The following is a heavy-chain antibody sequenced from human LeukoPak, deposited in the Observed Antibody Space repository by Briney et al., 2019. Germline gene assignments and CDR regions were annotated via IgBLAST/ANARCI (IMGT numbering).Heavy chain of an antibody. J-gene: IGHJ3*02. V-gene: IGHV5-51*01. CDR2: IYPGDSDT. Sequence: GESLQISCKGSGYSFTSYWIGWVRQMPGKGLEWMGIIYPGDSDTRYSPSFQGQVTISADKSISTAYLQWSSLKASDTAMYYCARYKLNEYSSPNDAFDIWGQGTMVTVSS. D-gene: IGHD6-6*01. CDR3: ARYKLNEYSSPNDAFDI. CDR1: GYSFTSYW.